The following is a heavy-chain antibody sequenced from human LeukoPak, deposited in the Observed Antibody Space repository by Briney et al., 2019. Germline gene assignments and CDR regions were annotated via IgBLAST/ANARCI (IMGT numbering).Heavy chain of an antibody. CDR1: GDTFATYW. CDR2: IYPGDSRT. J-gene: IGHJ5*02. CDR3: ACREFTSPWSDP. Sequence: GEPLQISCKGSGDTFATYWIGWVRQLPGKGLEWVGVIYPGDSRTRYSPSFQGQVTISADKSISTACLQWSSLKVSDTAMYYCACREFTSPWSDPWGQGTLVTVSS. V-gene: IGHV5-51*01. D-gene: IGHD2-2*01.